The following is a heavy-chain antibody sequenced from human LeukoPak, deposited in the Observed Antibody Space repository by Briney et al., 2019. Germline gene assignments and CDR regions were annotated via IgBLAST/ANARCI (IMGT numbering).Heavy chain of an antibody. Sequence: PSETLSLTCTVSGGSISSYYWSWIRQPPGKGLEWIGYIYYSGSTNYNPSLKSRVTISVDTSKNQFSLKPSSVTAADTAVYYCARADPHDAFDIWGQGTMVTVSS. CDR1: GGSISSYY. J-gene: IGHJ3*02. V-gene: IGHV4-59*01. D-gene: IGHD6-19*01. CDR3: ARADPHDAFDI. CDR2: IYYSGST.